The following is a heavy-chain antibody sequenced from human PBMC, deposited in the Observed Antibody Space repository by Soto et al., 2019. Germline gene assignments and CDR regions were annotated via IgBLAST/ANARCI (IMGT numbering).Heavy chain of an antibody. D-gene: IGHD1-26*01. CDR3: ASSYLGGSFES. CDR2: IYYSGKT. V-gene: IGHV4-59*01. J-gene: IGHJ4*01. Sequence: SETLASTCLVSGDSMTDDYWTCIRRPPGKGLELIGYIYYSGKTDYNPSLQSRVSISIDTSRKNFSLNLSSVTAADTAMYYCASSYLGGSFESWGERILEIVSS. CDR1: GDSMTDDY.